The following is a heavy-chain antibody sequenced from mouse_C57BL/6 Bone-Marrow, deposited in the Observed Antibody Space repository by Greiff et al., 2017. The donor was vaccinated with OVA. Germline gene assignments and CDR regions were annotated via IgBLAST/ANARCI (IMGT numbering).Heavy chain of an antibody. CDR1: GYAFSSSW. V-gene: IGHV1-82*01. CDR3: ASPTVVAPYAMDY. Sequence: QVQLKESGPELVKPGASVKISCTASGYAFSSSWMNWVKQRPGKGLEWIGRIYPGDGDTNYNGKFKGKATLTADKSSSTAYMQLSSLTSEDSAVYFCASPTVVAPYAMDYWGQGTSVTVSS. J-gene: IGHJ4*01. CDR2: IYPGDGDT. D-gene: IGHD1-1*01.